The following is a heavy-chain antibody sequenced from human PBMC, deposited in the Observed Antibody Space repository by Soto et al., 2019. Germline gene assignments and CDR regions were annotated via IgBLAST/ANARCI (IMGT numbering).Heavy chain of an antibody. J-gene: IGHJ6*02. D-gene: IGHD2-21*01. CDR2: IYTDDNI. CDR3: ATELIAKYGMDV. Sequence: EVQLVESGGGLVQPGGSLRLSSAASGFTVSGNYVTWVRQAPGKGLEWVSVIYTDDNIYYADSVTGRFTISRDNSKNTFYLQMNRLRVEDTAVYYCATELIAKYGMDVWGQGTTVTVSS. V-gene: IGHV3-53*01. CDR1: GFTVSGNY.